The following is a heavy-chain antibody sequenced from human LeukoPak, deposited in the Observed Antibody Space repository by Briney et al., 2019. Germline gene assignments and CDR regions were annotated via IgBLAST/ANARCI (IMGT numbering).Heavy chain of an antibody. J-gene: IGHJ3*02. V-gene: IGHV4-59*01. CDR2: IYYSGST. Sequence: PSETLSLTCTVSGGSISSYYWSWIRQPPGKGLEWIGNIYYSGSTNYNPSLKSRVTISVDTSKNHFSLKLSSVTAADTAMYYCARVPETTLIIVALGAFDIWGQGTMVTVSS. CDR1: GGSISSYY. CDR3: ARVPETTLIIVALGAFDI. D-gene: IGHD3-22*01.